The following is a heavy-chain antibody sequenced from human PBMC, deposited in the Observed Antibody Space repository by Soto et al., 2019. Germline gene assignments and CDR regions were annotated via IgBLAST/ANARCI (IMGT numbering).Heavy chain of an antibody. Sequence: SSAKVSCKASGGAFSSYAISGVRQAPGQGREWMGGIIPIFGTANYAQKFQGRVTITADHSTSTAYMELSTLRSEDTAVYYCARGKVEGPDHSTTTRYYYYGMDVWG. CDR1: GGAFSSYA. CDR3: ARGKVEGPDHSTTTRYYYYGMDV. D-gene: IGHD1-1*01. CDR2: IIPIFGTA. J-gene: IGHJ6*02. V-gene: IGHV1-69*13.